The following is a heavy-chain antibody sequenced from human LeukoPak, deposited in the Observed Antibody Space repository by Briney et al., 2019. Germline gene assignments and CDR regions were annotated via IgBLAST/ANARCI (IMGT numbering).Heavy chain of an antibody. J-gene: IGHJ6*03. V-gene: IGHV1-18*01. D-gene: IGHD5-18*01. CDR3: ARLRRGYSYGYYYYMDV. CDR1: GYTFTSYC. CDR2: TSAYNGNT. Sequence: ASVKVSCKASGYTFTSYCISWVRQAPGQGLEWMGWTSAYNGNTNYAQKLQGRVTMTTDTSTSTAYMELRSLRSDDTAVYYCARLRRGYSYGYYYYMDVWGKGTTVTVSS.